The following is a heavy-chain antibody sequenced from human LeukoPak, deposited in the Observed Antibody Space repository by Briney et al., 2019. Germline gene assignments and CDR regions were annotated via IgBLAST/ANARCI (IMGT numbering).Heavy chain of an antibody. Sequence: GGSLRLSCEASGFTFSGYDMHWVRQATGKGLEWVSAIGTTGDTYYSDCVRGRFTISRENAKNSLDLQMNSLRAGDTAVYYCARSPSYSSSWYALDSWGQGTLVTVSS. CDR1: GFTFSGYD. CDR3: ARSPSYSSSWYALDS. V-gene: IGHV3-13*01. D-gene: IGHD6-13*01. CDR2: IGTTGDT. J-gene: IGHJ4*02.